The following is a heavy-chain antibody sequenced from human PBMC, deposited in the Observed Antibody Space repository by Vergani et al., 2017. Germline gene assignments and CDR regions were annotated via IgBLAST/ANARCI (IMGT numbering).Heavy chain of an antibody. V-gene: IGHV3-30-3*01. CDR3: ARDALXPMIVVDLRGGFDY. D-gene: IGHD3-22*01. J-gene: IGHJ4*02. Sequence: QVQLVESGGGVVQPGRSLRLSCAASGFTFSSYAMHWVRQAPGKGLEWVAVISYDGSNKYYADSVKGRFTISRDNSKNTLYLQMNSLRAEDTAVYYCARDALXPMIVVDLRGGFDYWGQGTLVTVSS. CDR1: GFTFSSYA. CDR2: ISYDGSNK.